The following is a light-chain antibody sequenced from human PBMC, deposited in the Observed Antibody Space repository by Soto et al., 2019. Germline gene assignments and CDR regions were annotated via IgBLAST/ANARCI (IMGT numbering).Light chain of an antibody. CDR1: QSISSW. CDR2: KTS. Sequence: DSQLTQSPSPLSASVGDRVTITCRSSQSISSWLAWYQQKPGKAPKFLIYKTSNLDSGVPSRFSGSGSGTEFTLTISSLQPDDFATYYCQYYNNYCWTFGQGTKVEIK. V-gene: IGKV1-5*03. CDR3: QYYNNYCWT. J-gene: IGKJ1*01.